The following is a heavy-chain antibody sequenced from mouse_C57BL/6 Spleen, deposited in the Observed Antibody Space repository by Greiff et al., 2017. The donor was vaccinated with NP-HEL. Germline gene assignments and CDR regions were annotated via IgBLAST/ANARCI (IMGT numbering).Heavy chain of an antibody. CDR1: GFNINNYY. CDR2: IDPEDGDT. J-gene: IGHJ4*01. D-gene: IGHD2-4*01. CDR3: ASRYDYDDAMDD. Sequence: VQLKQSGAELVKPGASVKLSCTASGFNINNYYMHWVQQRPGQGLEWIGRIDPEDGDTKYAPKFQGKATLTADTSSNTAYLQLSSLTSEDAAVYYCASRYDYDDAMDDWGQGASVTVSS. V-gene: IGHV14-2*01.